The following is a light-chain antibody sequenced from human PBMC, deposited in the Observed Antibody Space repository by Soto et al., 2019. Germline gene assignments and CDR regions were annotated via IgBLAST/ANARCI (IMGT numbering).Light chain of an antibody. CDR1: QSISIG. CDR2: GAS. CDR3: QQYNDWPRT. V-gene: IGKV3D-15*01. J-gene: IGKJ1*01. Sequence: IVMSLSPATLSVSKGETAILSCRASQSISIGLAWYRQKPGQAPRLLIYGASTRATGTPARFSGSGSGTEFTLTISSLQSEDFAVYYCQQYNDWPRTFGQGTNVDVK.